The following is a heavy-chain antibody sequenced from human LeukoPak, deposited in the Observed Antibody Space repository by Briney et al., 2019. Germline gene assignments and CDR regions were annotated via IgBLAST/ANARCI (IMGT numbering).Heavy chain of an antibody. CDR2: ISNRGGTI. D-gene: IGHD4-11*01. CDR1: GFTFSDYY. J-gene: IGHJ4*02. Sequence: KSGGSLRLSCAASGFTFSDYYMTWIRQAPGKGLEWVSYISNRGGTIYYTDSVKGRFTISRDNAKNSLYLQMNSLRAEDTAVYYCARRYSNSFDYWGQGTLVTVSS. CDR3: ARRYSNSFDY. V-gene: IGHV3-11*01.